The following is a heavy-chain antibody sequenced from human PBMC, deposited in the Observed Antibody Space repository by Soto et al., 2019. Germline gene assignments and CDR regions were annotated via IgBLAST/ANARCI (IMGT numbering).Heavy chain of an antibody. CDR1: GFTFSSYG. J-gene: IGHJ4*02. Sequence: QVQLVESGGGVVQPGRSLRLSCAASGFTFSSYGMHWVRRAPGKGLEWVAVISYDGSNKYYADSVKGRFTISRDNSKNTLYLQMNSLRAEDTAVYYCAKAAVSDTVTGDYGGQGTLVTVSS. V-gene: IGHV3-30*18. D-gene: IGHD4-17*01. CDR2: ISYDGSNK. CDR3: AKAAVSDTVTGDY.